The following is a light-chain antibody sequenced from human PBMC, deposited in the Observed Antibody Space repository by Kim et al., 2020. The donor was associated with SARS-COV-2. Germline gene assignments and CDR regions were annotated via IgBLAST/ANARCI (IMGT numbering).Light chain of an antibody. Sequence: AIEQRTRITCGGTNMEDKIVHWCQPRPGQAPVLVIYRDSNRPSGIPERFSGSNSGNTATLTISRAQAGDEADYYCQVWDSSTAHVVFGGGTQLTVL. CDR3: QVWDSSTAHVV. CDR1: NMEDKI. J-gene: IGLJ2*01. CDR2: RDS. V-gene: IGLV3-9*01.